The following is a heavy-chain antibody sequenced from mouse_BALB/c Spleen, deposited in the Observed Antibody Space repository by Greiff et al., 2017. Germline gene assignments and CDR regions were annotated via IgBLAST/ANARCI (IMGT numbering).Heavy chain of an antibody. CDR1: GYSFTGYY. D-gene: IGHD4-1*01. Sequence: EVKLQESGPELVKPGASVKISCKASGYSFTGYYMHWVKQSHVKSLEWIGRINPYNGATSYNQNFKDKASLTVDKSSSTAYMELHSLTSEDSAVYYCARDSGTNGLFDYWGQGTTLTVSS. V-gene: IGHV1-31*01. CDR3: ARDSGTNGLFDY. J-gene: IGHJ2*01. CDR2: INPYNGAT.